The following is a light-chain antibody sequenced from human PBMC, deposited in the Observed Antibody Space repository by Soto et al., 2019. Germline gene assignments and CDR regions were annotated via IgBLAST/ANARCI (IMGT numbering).Light chain of an antibody. Sequence: SYELTQPPSVSVSPGQTANITCSGDKLGDKYACWYQQKPGQSPVVVIYQDTRRPSGIPERFSGSKSGNTATLTISGTQTMDEADYYCQAWDSSTGVFGTGTKLTVL. CDR3: QAWDSSTGV. V-gene: IGLV3-1*01. CDR2: QDT. J-gene: IGLJ1*01. CDR1: KLGDKY.